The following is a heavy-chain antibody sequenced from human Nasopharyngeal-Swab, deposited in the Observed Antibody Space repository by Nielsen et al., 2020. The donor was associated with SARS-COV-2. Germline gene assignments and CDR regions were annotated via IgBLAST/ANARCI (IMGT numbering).Heavy chain of an antibody. J-gene: IGHJ4*02. CDR1: GYSFTSYW. Sequence: GGSLRLSCKGSGYSFTSYWISWVRQMPGKGLEWMGRIDPSDSYTNYSPSFQGHVTISADKSISTAYLQWSSLKASDTAMYYCARMSGYDSSGYYPTYFDYWGQGTLVTVSS. V-gene: IGHV5-10-1*01. CDR2: IDPSDSYT. D-gene: IGHD3-22*01. CDR3: ARMSGYDSSGYYPTYFDY.